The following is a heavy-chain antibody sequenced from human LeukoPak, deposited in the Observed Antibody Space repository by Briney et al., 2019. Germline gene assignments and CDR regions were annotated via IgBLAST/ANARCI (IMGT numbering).Heavy chain of an antibody. Sequence: SETLSLTCTVSGGSISSSSYYWGWIRQPPGKGLEWIGSIYYSGSTYYNPSLKSRVTISVDTSKNQFSLKLSSVTAADTAVYYCARGREYNWNSFGYYYYGMDVWGQGTTVTVSS. CDR1: GGSISSSSYY. J-gene: IGHJ6*02. CDR3: ARGREYNWNSFGYYYYGMDV. V-gene: IGHV4-39*01. D-gene: IGHD1-7*01. CDR2: IYYSGST.